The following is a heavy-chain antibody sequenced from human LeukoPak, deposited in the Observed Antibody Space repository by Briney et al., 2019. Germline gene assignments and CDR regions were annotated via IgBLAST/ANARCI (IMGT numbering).Heavy chain of an antibody. CDR3: ARDPYCSGGSCYSWTAFDI. Sequence: ASVKVSCKASGYTFTSYDINWVRQATGQGLEWMGWMNPNSGNTGYAQKFQGRVTITRNTSISTAYMELSSLRSEDTAVYYCARDPYCSGGSCYSWTAFDIWGQGTMVTVSS. D-gene: IGHD2-15*01. V-gene: IGHV1-8*03. J-gene: IGHJ3*02. CDR2: MNPNSGNT. CDR1: GYTFTSYD.